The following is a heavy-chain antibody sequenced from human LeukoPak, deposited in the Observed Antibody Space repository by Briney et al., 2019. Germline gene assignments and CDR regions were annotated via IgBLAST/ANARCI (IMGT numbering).Heavy chain of an antibody. Sequence: PSETLSLTCTVSGGSISSYYWSWIRQPPGKGLEWIGYIYYSGSTNYNPSLKSRVTTSVDTSKNQFSLKLSSVTAADTAVYYCAREGVYDSSGWPSRYFDYWGQGTLVTVSS. CDR2: IYYSGST. CDR3: AREGVYDSSGWPSRYFDY. J-gene: IGHJ4*02. V-gene: IGHV4-59*12. D-gene: IGHD3-22*01. CDR1: GGSISSYY.